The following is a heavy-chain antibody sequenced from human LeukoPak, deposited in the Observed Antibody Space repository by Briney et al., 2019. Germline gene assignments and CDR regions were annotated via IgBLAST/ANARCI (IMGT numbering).Heavy chain of an antibody. V-gene: IGHV3-74*01. Sequence: GGSLRLSCAASGFTFSSYWMHGLRHAPGKALVGVSRINSDGSSTSYADSVKGRFNISRDNAKNTLYLQMNSLRAEDTAVYYCAREYSSGWYGLDYWGQGTLVTVSS. CDR2: INSDGSST. CDR1: GFTFSSYW. CDR3: AREYSSGWYGLDY. D-gene: IGHD6-19*01. J-gene: IGHJ4*02.